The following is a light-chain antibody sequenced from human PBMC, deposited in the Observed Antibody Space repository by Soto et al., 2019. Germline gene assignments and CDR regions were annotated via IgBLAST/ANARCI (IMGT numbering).Light chain of an antibody. Sequence: QSVLTQPPSASGSPGQSVAISCTGTSSDVGRYNYVSWYQHHPGKAPKLIIYDVSRRPSGVPDRFSGSKSGNTASLTVSGLQAEDEADYYCNSYADSNTYVFGTGTKVTVL. CDR1: SSDVGRYNY. V-gene: IGLV2-8*01. CDR2: DVS. CDR3: NSYADSNTYV. J-gene: IGLJ1*01.